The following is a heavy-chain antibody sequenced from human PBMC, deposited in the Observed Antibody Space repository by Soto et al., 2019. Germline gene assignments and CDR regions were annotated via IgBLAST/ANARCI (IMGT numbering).Heavy chain of an antibody. CDR3: VRRHVSATGIDWFDP. J-gene: IGHJ5*02. D-gene: IGHD6-13*01. V-gene: IGHV1-3*01. Sequence: PSVKVSCKASGHTFTSYGIHWVRQAPGQRLEWMGWINAANGDTKYSPKFQGRVTITRDTSASTAYMELSSLRSEDTAVYYCVRRHVSATGIDWFDPWGQGTLVTVSS. CDR2: INAANGDT. CDR1: GHTFTSYG.